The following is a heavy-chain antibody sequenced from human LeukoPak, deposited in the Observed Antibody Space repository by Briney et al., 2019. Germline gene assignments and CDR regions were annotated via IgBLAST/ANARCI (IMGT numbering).Heavy chain of an antibody. J-gene: IGHJ3*02. CDR2: ISSDGSYK. CDR3: ARRSAAKDAFDI. D-gene: IGHD6-25*01. Sequence: GRSLRLSCAASGFTFSSHALHWVRQAPGKGLEWVAVISSDGSYKYYADSVKGRFTISRDNAKNTLYLQMNSLRAEDTAVYYCARRSAAKDAFDIWGQGTMVTVSS. V-gene: IGHV3-30*04. CDR1: GFTFSSHA.